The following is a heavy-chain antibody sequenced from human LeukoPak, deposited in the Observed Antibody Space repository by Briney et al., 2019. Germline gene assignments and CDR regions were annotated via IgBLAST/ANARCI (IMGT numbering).Heavy chain of an antibody. D-gene: IGHD3-3*01. V-gene: IGHV1-2*02. CDR3: ARGAYYDARQGVDY. J-gene: IGHJ4*02. CDR1: GYTFTSYY. Sequence: ASVKVSCKASGYTFTSYYMHWVRQAPGQGLEWMGWINPNSGGTNYAQKFQGRVTMTRDTSISTAYMELSRLRSDDTAVYYCARGAYYDARQGVDYWGQGTLVTVSS. CDR2: INPNSGGT.